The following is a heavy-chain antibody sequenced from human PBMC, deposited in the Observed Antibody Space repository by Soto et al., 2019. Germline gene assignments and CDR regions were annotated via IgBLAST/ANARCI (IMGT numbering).Heavy chain of an antibody. J-gene: IGHJ5*02. CDR1: GDSVSSNSAA. CDR3: ARSEQWLTT. Sequence: PSPTLSLTCAISGDSVSSNSAAWNWIRQSPSRGLEWLGRTYFRSKWQYRYAVSVRSRITIKADTSKNQFSLQLNSVTPEDTAVYYCARSEQWLTTWGQGTLVTVST. CDR2: TYFRSKWQY. D-gene: IGHD6-19*01. V-gene: IGHV6-1*01.